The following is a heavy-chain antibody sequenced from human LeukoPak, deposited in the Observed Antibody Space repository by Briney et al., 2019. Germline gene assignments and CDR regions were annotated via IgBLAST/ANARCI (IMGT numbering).Heavy chain of an antibody. CDR3: ARGGSTMVTQYYFDY. D-gene: IGHD3-10*01. CDR2: IYPGDSDT. V-gene: IGHV5-51*01. Sequence: GESLKISCKGSGYSFTSYWIGWVRQMPGKGLEWMGIIYPGDSDTRYSPSFQGQVTISADKSISTAYLQWSSLTASDTAMYYCARGGSTMVTQYYFDYWAQGTLVTVAS. CDR1: GYSFTSYW. J-gene: IGHJ4*02.